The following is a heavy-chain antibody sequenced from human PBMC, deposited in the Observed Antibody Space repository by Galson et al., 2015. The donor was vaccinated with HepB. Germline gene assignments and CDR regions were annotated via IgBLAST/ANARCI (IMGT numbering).Heavy chain of an antibody. Sequence: SLRLSCAASGFTFSSYWMSWVRQAPGKGLEWVANIKQDGSEKYYVDSVKGRFTISRDNAKNSLYLQMNSLRAEDTAVYYCARDPFLPTMVRPTRDYWGQGTLVTVSS. CDR1: GFTFSSYW. D-gene: IGHD3-10*01. CDR2: IKQDGSEK. V-gene: IGHV3-7*03. CDR3: ARDPFLPTMVRPTRDY. J-gene: IGHJ4*02.